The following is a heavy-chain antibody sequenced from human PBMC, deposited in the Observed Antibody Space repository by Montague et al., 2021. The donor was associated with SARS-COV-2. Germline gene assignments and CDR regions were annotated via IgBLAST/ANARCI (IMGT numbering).Heavy chain of an antibody. Sequence: SETLSLTCTVSGGGSISSSHWWSWVRQPPGEGLEWIGEIYHDGSTNYNPSLKSRLTISVDKSKNQFSLKLSSVTAADTAVDYCARFTSTGSGSYYIFDYWGQGTLVTVSS. CDR1: GGGSISSSHW. CDR3: ARFTSTGSGSYYIFDY. CDR2: IYHDGST. D-gene: IGHD1-26*01. J-gene: IGHJ4*02. V-gene: IGHV4-4*02.